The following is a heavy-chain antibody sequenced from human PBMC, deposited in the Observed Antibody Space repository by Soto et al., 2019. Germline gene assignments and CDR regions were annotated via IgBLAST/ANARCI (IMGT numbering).Heavy chain of an antibody. D-gene: IGHD5-12*01. J-gene: IGHJ6*02. V-gene: IGHV3-21*01. CDR3: ARGLEMATSGGDYYSYGMDV. CDR1: GFTFGTFS. Sequence: EVQLVESGGGLVKPGGSLRLSCAGSGFTFGTFSMTWVRQAPGKGLEWVSSISSSRHYIYYADSARGRFTVSRDNAKNYLFLQMSSLRAEDTAVYYCARGLEMATSGGDYYSYGMDVWGQGTTVTVSS. CDR2: ISSSRHYI.